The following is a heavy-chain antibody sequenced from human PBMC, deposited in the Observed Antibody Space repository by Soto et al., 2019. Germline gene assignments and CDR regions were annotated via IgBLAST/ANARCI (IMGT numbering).Heavy chain of an antibody. V-gene: IGHV1-2*02. Sequence: ASVKVSCKASGFTFTGYYMHWVRQAPGEGLEWMGWINPNSGGTNYAQKFQGRVIMTRDTSISTAYMELTRLTSDDTAVSYCVSPWNYWGQGTLVTVSS. CDR3: VSPWNY. CDR1: GFTFTGYY. D-gene: IGHD1-1*01. J-gene: IGHJ4*02. CDR2: INPNSGGT.